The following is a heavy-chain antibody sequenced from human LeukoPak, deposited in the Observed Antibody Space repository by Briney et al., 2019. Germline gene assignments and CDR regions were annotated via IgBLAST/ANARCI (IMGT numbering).Heavy chain of an antibody. J-gene: IGHJ6*02. CDR3: ARDSAYGMDV. V-gene: IGHV3-48*01. Sequence: GGSLRLSCAASGFTFSGYWMHWVRQAPGKGLEWVSYISSSSSTIYYADSVKGRFTISRDNAKNSLYLQMNSLRAEDTAVYYCARDSAYGMDVWGQGTTVTVSS. D-gene: IGHD1-26*01. CDR1: GFTFSGYW. CDR2: ISSSSSTI.